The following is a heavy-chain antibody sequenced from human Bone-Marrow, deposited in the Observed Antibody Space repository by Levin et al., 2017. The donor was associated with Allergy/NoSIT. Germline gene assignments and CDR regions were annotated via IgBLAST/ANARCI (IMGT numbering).Heavy chain of an antibody. J-gene: IGHJ2*01. CDR3: ASLPQRRYFDWLLSHGYFDL. CDR1: GGSISSSSYY. D-gene: IGHD3-9*01. Sequence: KPSETLSLTCTVSGGSISSSSYYWGWIRQPPGKGLEWIGSIYYSGSTYYNPSLESRVTISVDTSKNQFSLKLSSVTAADTAVYYCASLPQRRYFDWLLSHGYFDLWGRGTLVTVSS. CDR2: IYYSGST. V-gene: IGHV4-39*01.